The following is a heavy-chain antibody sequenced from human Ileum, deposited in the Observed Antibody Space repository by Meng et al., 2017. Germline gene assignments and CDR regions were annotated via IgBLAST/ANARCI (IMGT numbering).Heavy chain of an antibody. J-gene: IGHJ4*02. CDR1: GGSFSGYY. CDR3: ARGGGRYGPDFDY. V-gene: IGHV4-34*01. Sequence: QVQHQQGGAGLFKPSETLSLTCAGYGGSFSGYYWSWIRQPPGKGLEWIGESNHSGSTNYNPSLKSRVTISVDTSKNQFSLKLSSVTAADTAVYYCARGGGRYGPDFDYWGQGTLVTVSS. CDR2: SNHSGST. D-gene: IGHD3-16*01.